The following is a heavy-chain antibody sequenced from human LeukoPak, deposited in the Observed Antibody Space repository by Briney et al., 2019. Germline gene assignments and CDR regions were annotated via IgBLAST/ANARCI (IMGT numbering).Heavy chain of an antibody. V-gene: IGHV2-5*02. J-gene: IGHJ4*02. CDR2: IYWDDDK. CDR1: GFSRTTSGVG. Sequence: SGPTLVKPPETLTLTCTFSGFSRTTSGVGGGWIRQSPGKALEWLPLIYWDDDKRYRPSLKNRVTIINDTSKNQVLLIMINMDPVDTATYYCAHRRGGYNWNHGDFDYWGQGTVVTVSS. D-gene: IGHD1-14*01. CDR3: AHRRGGYNWNHGDFDY.